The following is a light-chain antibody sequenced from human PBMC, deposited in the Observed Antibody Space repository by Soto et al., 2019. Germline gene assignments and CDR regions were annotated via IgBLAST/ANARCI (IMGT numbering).Light chain of an antibody. V-gene: IGKV1-8*01. CDR3: QQYYSYPPIT. Sequence: AIRMTQSPSSFSASTGDRVTITCRASQGISSYLAWYQQKPGKAPKLLIYAASTLQSGVPSRFSGSGSGTDFTLSTICLQSEDVSTSYCQQYYSYPPITFGQGTRLEIK. CDR2: AAS. CDR1: QGISSY. J-gene: IGKJ5*01.